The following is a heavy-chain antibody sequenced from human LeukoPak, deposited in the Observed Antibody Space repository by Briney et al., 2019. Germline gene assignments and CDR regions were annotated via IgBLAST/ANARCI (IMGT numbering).Heavy chain of an antibody. CDR3: ASRSINWYKGNNWFDP. Sequence: GGSLRLSCAASGFTFSSYAMHWVRQAPGKGLEWVAVISYDGSNKYYADSVKGRFTISRDNSKNTLYLQMNSLRAEDTAVYYCASRSINWYKGNNWFDPWGLGTLVTVSS. D-gene: IGHD6-13*01. CDR2: ISYDGSNK. CDR1: GFTFSSYA. J-gene: IGHJ5*02. V-gene: IGHV3-30-3*01.